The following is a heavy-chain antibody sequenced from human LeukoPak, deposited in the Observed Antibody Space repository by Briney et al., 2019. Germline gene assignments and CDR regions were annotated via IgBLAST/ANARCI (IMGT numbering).Heavy chain of an antibody. D-gene: IGHD4-23*01. CDR2: IIPIFGTA. CDR1: GGTFSSYA. CDR3: ARDRRGNPNYMDV. J-gene: IGHJ6*03. Sequence: SVKVSCKASGGTFSSYAISWVRLAPGQGLEWMGGIIPIFGTANYAQKFQGRVTITTDESTSTAYMELSSLRSEDTAVYYCARDRRGNPNYMDVWGKGTTVTVSS. V-gene: IGHV1-69*05.